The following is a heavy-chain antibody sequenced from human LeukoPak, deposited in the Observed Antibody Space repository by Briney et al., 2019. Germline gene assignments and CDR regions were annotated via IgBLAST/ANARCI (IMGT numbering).Heavy chain of an antibody. V-gene: IGHV1-46*01. J-gene: IGHJ3*02. Sequence: ASVKVSCKASGYTFTSYDINWVRQATGQGLEWMGIINPSGGSTSYAQKFQGRVTMTRDTSTSTVYMELSSLRSEDTAVYYCARDRSIAARRDAFDIWGQGTMVTVSS. CDR1: GYTFTSYD. CDR2: INPSGGST. D-gene: IGHD6-6*01. CDR3: ARDRSIAARRDAFDI.